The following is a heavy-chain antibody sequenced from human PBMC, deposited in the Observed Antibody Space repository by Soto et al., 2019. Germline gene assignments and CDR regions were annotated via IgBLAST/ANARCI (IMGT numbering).Heavy chain of an antibody. CDR2: MSNSGSDI. J-gene: IGHJ6*02. CDR3: ARCHYGLDV. Sequence: QVQLVESGGGVVKPGGSLRLYCAASGFTFTDHYMSWIRQVPGKGLEWVSYMSNSGSDIYYGDSVKGRFTISRDNAKNSLYLQMNSLRAEDTAVYYCARCHYGLDVWGQGTTVTVSS. CDR1: GFTFTDHY. V-gene: IGHV3-11*01.